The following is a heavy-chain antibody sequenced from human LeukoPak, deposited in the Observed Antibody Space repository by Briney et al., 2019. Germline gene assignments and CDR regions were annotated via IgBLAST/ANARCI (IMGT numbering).Heavy chain of an antibody. CDR3: ARGPMVRGVIITGDFDY. V-gene: IGHV4-59*01. J-gene: IGHJ4*02. Sequence: PSETLSLTCTVSGGSISSYYWSWIRQPPGKGLEWIGYIYYSGSTNYNPSLKSRVTISVDTSKNQFSLKLSSVTAADTAVYYCARGPMVRGVIITGDFDYWGQGTLVTVSS. D-gene: IGHD3-10*01. CDR2: IYYSGST. CDR1: GGSISSYY.